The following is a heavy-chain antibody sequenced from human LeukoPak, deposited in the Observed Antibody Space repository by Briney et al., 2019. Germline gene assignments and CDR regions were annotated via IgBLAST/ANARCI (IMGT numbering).Heavy chain of an antibody. J-gene: IGHJ4*02. V-gene: IGHV3-74*01. CDR3: SRGLGQPVDY. CDR2: LYSEGGRT. CDR1: GFTFSSYW. D-gene: IGHD6-6*01. Sequence: GGSLRLSCAASGFTFSSYWMHWVRQAPGKGLVWVSRLYSEGGRTYYADPVKGRFTISRDNAKNTLYLQMNSLRVEDTAVYYCSRGLGQPVDYWGQGTLVTVSS.